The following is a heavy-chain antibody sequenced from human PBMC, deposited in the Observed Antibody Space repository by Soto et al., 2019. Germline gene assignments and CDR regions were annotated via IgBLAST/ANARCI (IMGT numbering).Heavy chain of an antibody. CDR2: ITPDSGDT. D-gene: IGHD3-16*01. Sequence: QVQLVQSGAEVRKPGASVKVSCKASGHTLASYDINWVRQATGQGLEWMGWITPDSGDTGYAQKFQGRVTMTWDTSITTAYMKLSSLRSDDTAVYYCARDPFYGWFDSWGQGTLVTVSS. V-gene: IGHV1-8*01. CDR3: ARDPFYGWFDS. CDR1: GHTLASYD. J-gene: IGHJ5*01.